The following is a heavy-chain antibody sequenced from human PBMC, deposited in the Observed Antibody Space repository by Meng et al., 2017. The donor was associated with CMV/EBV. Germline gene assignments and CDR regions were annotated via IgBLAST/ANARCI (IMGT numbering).Heavy chain of an antibody. CDR2: ISSSSSYI. V-gene: IGHV3-21*01. CDR3: ARDPSGIAAAGTGGGFDY. D-gene: IGHD6-13*01. J-gene: IGHJ4*02. CDR1: TFSSYS. Sequence: TFSSYSKNWVRQAPGKGLEWVSSISSSSSYIYYADSVKGRFTISRDNAKNSLYLQMNSLRAEDTAVYYCARDPSGIAAAGTGGGFDYWGQGTLVTVSS.